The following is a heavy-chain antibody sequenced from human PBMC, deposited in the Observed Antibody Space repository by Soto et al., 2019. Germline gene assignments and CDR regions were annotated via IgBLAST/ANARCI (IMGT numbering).Heavy chain of an antibody. CDR2: ISAYNGNT. CDR3: ARGGSYGAYGLYYYYYGLDV. Sequence: ASVKVSCKASGYTFTSYGISWVRQAPGQGLEWMGWISAYNGNTNYAQKLQGRVTMTTDTSTSTAYMELRSLRSDDTAVYYCARGGSYGAYGLYYYYYGLDVWGQGTTVTVSS. J-gene: IGHJ6*01. CDR1: GYTFTSYG. V-gene: IGHV1-18*01. D-gene: IGHD4-17*01.